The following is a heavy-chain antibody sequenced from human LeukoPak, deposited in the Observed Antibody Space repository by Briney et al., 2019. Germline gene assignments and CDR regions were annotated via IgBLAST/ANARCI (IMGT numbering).Heavy chain of an antibody. CDR2: IYYTGST. D-gene: IGHD2-8*02. Sequence: SETLSLTCTVSGGSISSYYWSWIRQPPGKGLEWIGYIYYTGSTNYNPSLKSRVTISVDTSKKHFSLKLSSVTAADTAVYFCARYWDAFGIWGQGTTVTVSS. CDR1: GGSISSYY. J-gene: IGHJ3*02. CDR3: ARYWDAFGI. V-gene: IGHV4-59*08.